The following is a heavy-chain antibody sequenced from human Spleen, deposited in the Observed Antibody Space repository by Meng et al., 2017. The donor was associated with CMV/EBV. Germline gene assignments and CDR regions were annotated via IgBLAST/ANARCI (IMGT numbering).Heavy chain of an antibody. Sequence: EVQLVESGGGLVKRGGSLRLSCAASGFTVSNAWMSWVRQAPGKGLEWVGRIKSKTDGGTTDYAAPVKGRFTISRDDSKNTLYLQMNSLRAEDTAVYYCARDTIGYSSGPAFDYWGQGTLVTVSS. J-gene: IGHJ4*02. CDR2: IKSKTDGGTT. D-gene: IGHD6-19*01. CDR1: GFTVSNAW. V-gene: IGHV3-15*01. CDR3: ARDTIGYSSGPAFDY.